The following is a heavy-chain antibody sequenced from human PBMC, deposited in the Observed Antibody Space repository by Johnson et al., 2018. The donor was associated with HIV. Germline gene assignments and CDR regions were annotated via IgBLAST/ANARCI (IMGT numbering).Heavy chain of an antibody. D-gene: IGHD2-21*02. V-gene: IGHV3-30*18. CDR1: GFTLTTYA. Sequence: QVHLVESGGDMVQPGRSLRLSCAASGFTLTTYAMHWVRQAPGKGLEWVAFIQHDGKKELYADSVKGRFTISRDNSKNTLYLQMNSLRAEETAVYYCAKDKAVVTALYDAFDIWGQGTMVTVSS. CDR2: IQHDGKKE. CDR3: AKDKAVVTALYDAFDI. J-gene: IGHJ3*02.